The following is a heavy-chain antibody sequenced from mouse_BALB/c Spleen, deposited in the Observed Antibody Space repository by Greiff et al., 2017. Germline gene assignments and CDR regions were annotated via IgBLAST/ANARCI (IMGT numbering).Heavy chain of an antibody. V-gene: IGHV1-15*01. CDR3: TREVPFDY. CDR1: GYTLTDYE. Sequence: QVQLQQSGAELVRPGASVTLSCKASGYTLTDYEMHWVKQTPVHGLEWIGAIDPETGGTAYNQKFKGKATLTADKSSSTAYMELRSLTSEVSAVYCCTREVPFDYWGQGTTVTVSS. CDR2: IDPETGGT. J-gene: IGHJ2*01.